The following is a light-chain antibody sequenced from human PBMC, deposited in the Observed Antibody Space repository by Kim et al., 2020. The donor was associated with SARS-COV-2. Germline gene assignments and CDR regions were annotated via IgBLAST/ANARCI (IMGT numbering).Light chain of an antibody. V-gene: IGLV2-14*03. CDR1: SSDVGGDKY. CDR2: DVS. J-gene: IGLJ3*02. Sequence: QSALTQPASVSGSPGQSITISCTGTSSDVGGDKYVSWYQQHPGKAPKLMIYDVSNRPSGVSNRFSGSKSGNTAPLTISGLQAEDEAHYYCNSYTSSTTWVFGGGTKLTVL. CDR3: NSYTSSTTWV.